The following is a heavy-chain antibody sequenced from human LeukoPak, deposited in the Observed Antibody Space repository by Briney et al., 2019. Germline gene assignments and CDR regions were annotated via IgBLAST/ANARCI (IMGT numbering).Heavy chain of an antibody. CDR2: IYYSGST. J-gene: IGHJ5*02. CDR3: ARGGIAARLMYGFQNWFDP. D-gene: IGHD6-13*01. CDR1: GETVSSGGYY. Sequence: PSETLFLTCTVSGETVSSGGYYWSWIRQHPGKGLEWIGNIYYSGSTYYNPTLRSRVTISIDTSKNQFSLKMTSVTAADMAVYFCARGGIAARLMYGFQNWFDPWGQGTLVTVSS. V-gene: IGHV4-31*03.